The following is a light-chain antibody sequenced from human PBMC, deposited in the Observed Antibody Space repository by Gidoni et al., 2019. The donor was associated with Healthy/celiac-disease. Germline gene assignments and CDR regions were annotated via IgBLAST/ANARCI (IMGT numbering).Light chain of an antibody. V-gene: IGKV3-15*01. CDR2: GAS. CDR1: QSVSSN. J-gene: IGKJ1*01. CDR3: QQYKNWPPTGT. Sequence: IVMTQSPATLSVSPGERATLSCRASQSVSSNLAWYQQKPGQAPRLLIYGASTRATGNPARLSGSGSGTEFTLTISSLQSEDFAVYYCQQYKNWPPTGTFXQXTKVEIK.